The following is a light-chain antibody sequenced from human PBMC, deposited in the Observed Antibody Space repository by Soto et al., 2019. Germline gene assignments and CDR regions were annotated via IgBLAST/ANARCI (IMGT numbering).Light chain of an antibody. CDR1: SSNIGTNY. Sequence: QSVLTQPPSVSAAPGQTVTISCSGSSSNIGTNYVSWYQQLPGTVPTLLIYDNNKRPSGIPDRFSASKSGTSATLDITGLPIGDEGEYYCGTLDGSLPGAVFGGGTKLTVL. V-gene: IGLV1-51*01. CDR3: GTLDGSLPGAV. J-gene: IGLJ2*01. CDR2: DNN.